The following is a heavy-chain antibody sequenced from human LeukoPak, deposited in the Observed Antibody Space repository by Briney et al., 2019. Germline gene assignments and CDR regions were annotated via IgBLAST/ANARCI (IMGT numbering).Heavy chain of an antibody. J-gene: IGHJ4*02. CDR2: INHSGST. CDR3: ARGLVADY. CDR1: GGSFSGYY. D-gene: IGHD5-12*01. V-gene: IGHV4-34*01. Sequence: SETLSLTCAVYGGSFSGYYWSWIRQPPGKGLEWIGEINHSGSTNYNPSLKSRVTISVDTSKNQFSLKLSSVTAADTAVYYCARGLVADYWGQGTLVTVSS.